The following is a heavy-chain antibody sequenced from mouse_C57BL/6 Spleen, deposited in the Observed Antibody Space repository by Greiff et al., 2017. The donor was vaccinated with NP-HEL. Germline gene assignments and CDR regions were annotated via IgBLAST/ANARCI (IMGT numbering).Heavy chain of an antibody. CDR1: GFTFSSYG. J-gene: IGHJ2*01. CDR3: ARVNWDQSFYFDY. D-gene: IGHD4-1*01. CDR2: ISSGGSYT. Sequence: EVKLMESGGDLVKPGGSLKLSCAASGFTFSSYGMSWVRQTPDKGLEWVATISSGGSYTYYPDSVKGRFTISRDNAKNTLYLQMSSLKSEDTAMYYCARVNWDQSFYFDYWGQGTTLTVSS. V-gene: IGHV5-6*01.